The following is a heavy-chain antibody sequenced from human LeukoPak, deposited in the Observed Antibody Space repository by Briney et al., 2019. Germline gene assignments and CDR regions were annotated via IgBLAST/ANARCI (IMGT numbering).Heavy chain of an antibody. D-gene: IGHD1-26*01. J-gene: IGHJ3*02. CDR1: GYRFSTYW. V-gene: IGHV5-51*01. Sequence: GESLKISCEGSGYRFSTYWIGWVRQMPGKGLERMGIIYPDDSDIKYSPSLQGQVTISVDVSINTAYLHWSSLKASDTAMYYCARRKSSANYYVEAFDIWGQGTMVTVSS. CDR3: ARRKSSANYYVEAFDI. CDR2: IYPDDSDI.